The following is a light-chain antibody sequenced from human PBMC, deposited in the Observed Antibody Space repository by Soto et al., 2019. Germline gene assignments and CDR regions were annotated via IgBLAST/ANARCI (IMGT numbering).Light chain of an antibody. Sequence: EVVMTQSPATLSVSPGERATLSCRASQSVRSSYLAWYQQKPGQAPRLLIYGASSRATGIPDRFSGSGSGTDFTLTISRLEPEDFAVYYCQQYGSSRLTFGGGTKVDIK. CDR3: QQYGSSRLT. J-gene: IGKJ4*01. CDR1: QSVRSSY. V-gene: IGKV3-20*01. CDR2: GAS.